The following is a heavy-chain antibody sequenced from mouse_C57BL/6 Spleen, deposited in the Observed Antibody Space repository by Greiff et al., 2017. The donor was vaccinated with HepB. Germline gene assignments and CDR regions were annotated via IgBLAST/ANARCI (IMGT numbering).Heavy chain of an antibody. D-gene: IGHD2-14*01. CDR2: ISDGGSYT. V-gene: IGHV5-4*01. J-gene: IGHJ1*03. CDR3: ARGGVRGYFDV. CDR1: GFTFSSYA. Sequence: EVHLVESGGGLVKPGGSLKLSCAASGFTFSSYAMSWVRQTPEKRLEWVATISDGGSYTYYPDNVKGRFTISRDNAKNNLYLQMSHLKSEDTAMYYCARGGVRGYFDVWGTGTTVTVSS.